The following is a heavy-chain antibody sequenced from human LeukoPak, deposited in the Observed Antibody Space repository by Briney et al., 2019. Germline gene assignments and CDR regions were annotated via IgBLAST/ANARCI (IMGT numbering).Heavy chain of an antibody. CDR2: MDEYGSDI. Sequence: GGSLRLSCAASGFSFTSFDMGWVRQAPGKGLEWVAIMDEYGSDIFYVESVKGRFIISRANARNSLYLQMNNLRAEDTAVYYCARPRGCGSARCNNFDYWGQGTLVTVSS. CDR1: GFSFTSFD. V-gene: IGHV3-7*01. J-gene: IGHJ4*02. CDR3: ARPRGCGSARCNNFDY. D-gene: IGHD2-2*01.